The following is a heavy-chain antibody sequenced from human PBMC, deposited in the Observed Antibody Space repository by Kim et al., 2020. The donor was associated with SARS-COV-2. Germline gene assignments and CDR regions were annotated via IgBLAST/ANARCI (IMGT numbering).Heavy chain of an antibody. D-gene: IGHD5-18*01. J-gene: IGHJ6*01. CDR2: IIPILGIA. Sequence: SVKVSCKASGGTFSSYAISWVRQAPGQGLEWMGRIIPILGIANYAQKFQGRVTITADKSTSTAYMELSSLRSEDTAVYYCARPYAGYSYGYPYYYYGMD. CDR1: GGTFSSYA. V-gene: IGHV1-69*04. CDR3: ARPYAGYSYGYPYYYYGMD.